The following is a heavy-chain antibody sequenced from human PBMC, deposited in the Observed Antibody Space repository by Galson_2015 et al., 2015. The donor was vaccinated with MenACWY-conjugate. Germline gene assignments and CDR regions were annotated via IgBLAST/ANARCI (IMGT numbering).Heavy chain of an antibody. J-gene: IGHJ4*02. V-gene: IGHV3-74*03. CDR3: ARDGGGGTPFDC. Sequence: SLRLSCAASGFTIGRYWIHWVRQVPGKGPVWISCITVDATNTEFADSVKGRFALSRDNARNTVYLQMNSLTAEDTAVYYCARDGGGGTPFDCWGQGTPVTVSS. D-gene: IGHD1-26*01. CDR1: GFTIGRYW. CDR2: ITVDATNT.